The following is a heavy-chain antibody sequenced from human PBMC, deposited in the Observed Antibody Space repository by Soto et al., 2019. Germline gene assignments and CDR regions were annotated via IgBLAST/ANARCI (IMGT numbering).Heavy chain of an antibody. Sequence: SETLSLTCTVSGGSISSGDYYWSWIRQPPGKGLEWIGYIYYSGSTYYNPSLKSRVTISVDTSKDQFSLKLSSVTAADTAVYYCARAERMGGSYYYYGMDVWGQGTTVTVSS. V-gene: IGHV4-30-4*01. CDR1: GGSISSGDYY. J-gene: IGHJ6*02. CDR2: IYYSGST. CDR3: ARAERMGGSYYYYGMDV. D-gene: IGHD2-15*01.